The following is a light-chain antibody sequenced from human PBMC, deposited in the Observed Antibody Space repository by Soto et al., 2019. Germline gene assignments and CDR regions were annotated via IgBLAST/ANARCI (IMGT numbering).Light chain of an antibody. V-gene: IGLV2-14*01. Sequence: SVLTQPASVSGSPGQSITISCAGTSSDVGFYKSVSWYQQHPGKVPKVMIYEVSNRPSGVSNRFSGSKSGNTASLTISGLQAEDEADYYCSSYTSRNTWVFGGGTKVTVL. CDR1: SSDVGFYKS. CDR2: EVS. J-gene: IGLJ3*02. CDR3: SSYTSRNTWV.